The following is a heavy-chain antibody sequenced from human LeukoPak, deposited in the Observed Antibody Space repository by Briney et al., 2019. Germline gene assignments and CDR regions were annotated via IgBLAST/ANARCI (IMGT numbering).Heavy chain of an antibody. Sequence: QPGGSLRLSCAASGFTFSSYDMHWVRQATGKGLEWVSAIGTAGDTYYPGSVKGRFTISRENAKNSLYLQMNSLRAGDTAVYYCARGGHIIGFGEPTYFDLWGRGTLVTVSS. V-gene: IGHV3-13*01. CDR3: ARGGHIIGFGEPTYFDL. CDR1: GFTFSSYD. CDR2: IGTAGDT. J-gene: IGHJ2*01. D-gene: IGHD3-10*01.